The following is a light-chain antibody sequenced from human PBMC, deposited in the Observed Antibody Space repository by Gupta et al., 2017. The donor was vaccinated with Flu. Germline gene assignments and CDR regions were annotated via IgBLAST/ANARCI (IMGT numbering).Light chain of an antibody. CDR1: SSDIGSYND. Sequence: ITISCTGTSSDIGSYNDVSWYQQHPGKAPKLLIYGVTKRPAGVSNRFSGSKSGDTASLTIAGLQAEDEADYYCSAGTSSTTVVFGGGTKLTVL. J-gene: IGLJ2*01. CDR3: SAGTSSTTVV. CDR2: GVT. V-gene: IGLV2-14*01.